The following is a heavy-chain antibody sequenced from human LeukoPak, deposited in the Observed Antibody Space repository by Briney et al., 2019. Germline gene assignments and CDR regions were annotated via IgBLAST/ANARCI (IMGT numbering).Heavy chain of an antibody. CDR3: ARYRWLQLGPFDY. CDR2: IYYSGGT. Sequence: SETLSLTCSVSGGSISSSSYYWGWIRQPPGKGLEWIGYIYYSGGTNYNPSLKSRVTISVDTSKNQFSLKLSSVTAADTAVYYCARYRWLQLGPFDYWGQGTQVTVSS. D-gene: IGHD5-24*01. V-gene: IGHV4-61*05. CDR1: GGSISSSSYY. J-gene: IGHJ4*02.